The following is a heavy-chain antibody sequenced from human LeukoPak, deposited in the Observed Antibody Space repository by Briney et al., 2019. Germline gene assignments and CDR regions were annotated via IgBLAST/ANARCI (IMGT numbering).Heavy chain of an antibody. V-gene: IGHV3-48*02. D-gene: IGHD4-17*01. CDR2: ISRSSRAK. Sequence: PGGSLRLSCAASGFTFSTYSMSWVRQAPGKGLEWISYISRSSRAKYYADSVRGRFTISRDNAKNSLDLQINSLRDEDTAVYYCASKGDYGSAVYFQHWGQGTLVTVSS. CDR3: ASKGDYGSAVYFQH. CDR1: GFTFSTYS. J-gene: IGHJ1*01.